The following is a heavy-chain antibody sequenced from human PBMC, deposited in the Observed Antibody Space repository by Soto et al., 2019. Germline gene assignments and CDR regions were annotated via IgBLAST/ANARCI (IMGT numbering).Heavy chain of an antibody. D-gene: IGHD2-15*01. CDR1: GFTFINYD. V-gene: IGHV3-13*01. CDR3: ASGGLYI. J-gene: IGHJ4*02. CDR2: IGTAGDT. Sequence: EVQLVESGGGLVQPGGSLRLSCAASGFTFINYDMHWVRQTTGKGLEWVSGIGTAGDTYYSGSVKGRFSIAREDAKNSFYLQMNSLRAEDTAVYYCASGGLYICGEGTLVTVSS.